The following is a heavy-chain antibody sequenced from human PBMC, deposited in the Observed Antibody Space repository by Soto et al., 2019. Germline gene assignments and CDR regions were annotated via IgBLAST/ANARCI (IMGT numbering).Heavy chain of an antibody. V-gene: IGHV4-59*07. CDR1: GESFRISD. J-gene: IGHJ6*01. D-gene: IGHD3-3*01. CDR2: AYYSGTT. Sequence: NHSYSMALGCAVSGESFRISDCGGIRKPPGKGLEWIGYAYYSGTTVYNPSLKSRVSISVDTSKKHVSLRLNSVTAADTVVYYCAVWSGLTQSFFAFWGNGTSVIGS. CDR3: AVWSGLTQSFFAF.